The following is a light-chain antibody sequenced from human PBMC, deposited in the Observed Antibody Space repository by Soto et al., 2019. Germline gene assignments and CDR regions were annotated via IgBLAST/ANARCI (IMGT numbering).Light chain of an antibody. CDR1: QSVSSN. V-gene: IGKV3-15*01. Sequence: EIVMTQSPATLSVSPGERATLSCWASQSVSSNLAWYQQKPGQAPRPLIFGASTRATGTPTRFSGSGSETEFTLTISSLQSEDFAVYYCQQYSNWPSYTFGQGTKLEIK. CDR3: QQYSNWPSYT. CDR2: GAS. J-gene: IGKJ2*01.